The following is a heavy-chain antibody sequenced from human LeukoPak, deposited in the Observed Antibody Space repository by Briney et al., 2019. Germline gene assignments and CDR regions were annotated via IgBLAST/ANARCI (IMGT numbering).Heavy chain of an antibody. D-gene: IGHD2-2*01. CDR3: AKGSVVVVPAAKDSFYYYYYYMDV. J-gene: IGHJ6*03. CDR2: IWYDGSNK. CDR1: GFTFSSYG. V-gene: IGHV3-33*06. Sequence: PGGSLRLSCAASGFTFSSYGMHWVRQAPGKGLEWVAVIWYDGSNKYYADSVKGRFTISRDNSKNTLYLQMNSLRAEDTAVYYCAKGSVVVVPAAKDSFYYYYYYMDVWGKGTTVTVSS.